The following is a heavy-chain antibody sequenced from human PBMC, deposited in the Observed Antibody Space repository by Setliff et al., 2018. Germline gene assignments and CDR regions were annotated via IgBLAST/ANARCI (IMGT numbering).Heavy chain of an antibody. CDR3: ARVLVLGYNWFDP. V-gene: IGHV4-39*01. Sequence: SETLSLTCTVSGGSISTNTYFWGWIRQPPGKGLEWIGNTYYSGDTYYNPSLKSRVTISVDTSRNQFSLKLSSVTATDTAVYFCARVLVLGYNWFDPWGQGTLVTAPQ. CDR1: GGSISTNTYF. D-gene: IGHD3-10*01. J-gene: IGHJ5*02. CDR2: TYYSGDT.